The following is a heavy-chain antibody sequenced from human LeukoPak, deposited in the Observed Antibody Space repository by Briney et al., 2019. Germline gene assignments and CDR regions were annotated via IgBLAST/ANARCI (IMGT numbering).Heavy chain of an antibody. CDR1: GYTFTGYY. J-gene: IGHJ4*02. CDR2: INPNSGGT. Sequence: ASVKVSCKASGYTFTGYYMHWVRQAPGQGLEWMGRINPNSGGTNYAQKFQGRVTMTRDTSTSTAYMELRSLRSDDTAVYYCARESLYCSGGSCYSLYFDYWGQGTLVTVSS. CDR3: ARESLYCSGGSCYSLYFDY. D-gene: IGHD2-15*01. V-gene: IGHV1-2*06.